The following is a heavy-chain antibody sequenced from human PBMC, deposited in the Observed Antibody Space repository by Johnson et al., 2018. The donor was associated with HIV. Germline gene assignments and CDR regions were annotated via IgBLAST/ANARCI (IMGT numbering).Heavy chain of an antibody. J-gene: IGHJ3*02. CDR2: IRSKPYGGTT. CDR3: TRDDLEYDILTVYHDAFDI. D-gene: IGHD3-9*01. Sequence: VQLVESGGVLVQPGRSLRLSCSASGFTFGDYAMSWFRQAPGKGLEWVGFIRSKPYGGTTEYAASVKGRFTISRDDSKSIAYLQMNSLKTEDTAVYYCTRDDLEYDILTVYHDAFDIWGQGTMVTVSS. V-gene: IGHV3-49*03. CDR1: GFTFGDYA.